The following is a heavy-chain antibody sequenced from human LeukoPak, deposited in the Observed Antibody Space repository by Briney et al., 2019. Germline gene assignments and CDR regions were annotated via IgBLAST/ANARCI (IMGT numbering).Heavy chain of an antibody. D-gene: IGHD4-23*01. CDR1: GFGFSSYS. CDR2: ISSSSSYI. CDR3: ARDPIGGLYYYYMDV. V-gene: IGHV3-21*01. Sequence: GGSLRLSCAASGFGFSSYSMKWVRQAPGKGIEWVSCISSSSSYIYYADSVKGRFTISRDNAKNSLYLQMNSLRAEDTAVYFCARDPIGGLYYYYMDVWGKGITVTVSS. J-gene: IGHJ6*03.